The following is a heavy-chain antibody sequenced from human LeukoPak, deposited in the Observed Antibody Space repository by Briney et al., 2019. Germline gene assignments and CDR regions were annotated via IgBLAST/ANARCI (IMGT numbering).Heavy chain of an antibody. V-gene: IGHV3-15*01. D-gene: IGHD3-10*01. Sequence: GGPLRLSCAASGFGFTNAWMSWVRQAPGKGLEWVGRIKSKGDGETTDYAAFVKGRLTMSRDDAKATLYLQINSLITEDTAVYYCTTDLGITMIRGVIVYWGQGTLVTVSS. CDR3: TTDLGITMIRGVIVY. J-gene: IGHJ4*02. CDR1: GFGFTNAW. CDR2: IKSKGDGETT.